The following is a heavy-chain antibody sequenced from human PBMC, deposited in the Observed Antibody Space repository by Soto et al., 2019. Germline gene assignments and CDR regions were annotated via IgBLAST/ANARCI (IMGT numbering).Heavy chain of an antibody. CDR3: ARAADGSGSYLDY. D-gene: IGHD3-10*01. CDR2: IIPILGIA. V-gene: IGHV1-69*02. Sequence: SVKVSCKASGGTFSSYTISWVRQAPGQGLEWMGRIIPILGIANYAQKFQGRVTITADKSTSTAYMELSSLRSEDTAVYYCARAADGSGSYLDYWGQGTLVTVSS. CDR1: GGTFSSYT. J-gene: IGHJ4*02.